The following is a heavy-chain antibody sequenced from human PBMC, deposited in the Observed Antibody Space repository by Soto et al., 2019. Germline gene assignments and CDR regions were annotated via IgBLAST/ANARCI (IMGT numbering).Heavy chain of an antibody. CDR3: ARDGLSGYENEYNWFDP. D-gene: IGHD5-12*01. J-gene: IGHJ5*02. V-gene: IGHV3-74*01. CDR1: GFTFSSYW. Sequence: PGGSLSLSCAASGFTFSSYWMQCVRQAPGKSLVWVSRINSDGSSTSYADSVNVRFTISRDNAKNTLYLQMKSLRAEDTAVYYCARDGLSGYENEYNWFDPWGQGTMVTVSS. CDR2: INSDGSST.